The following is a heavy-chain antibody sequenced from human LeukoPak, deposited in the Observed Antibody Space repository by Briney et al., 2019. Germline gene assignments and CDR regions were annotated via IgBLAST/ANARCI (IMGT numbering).Heavy chain of an antibody. CDR3: ARDLWDTDYYYYYMDV. D-gene: IGHD2/OR15-2a*01. CDR2: ISSSSTTI. V-gene: IGHV3-48*04. J-gene: IGHJ6*03. Sequence: GGSLRLSCAASGFSLNTYSMNWVRQAPGKGLEWVSYISSSSTTIYYADSVKGRFTISRDNAKNSVYLQMNSLRAEDTAVYYCARDLWDTDYYYYYMDVWGKGTTVTISS. CDR1: GFSLNTYS.